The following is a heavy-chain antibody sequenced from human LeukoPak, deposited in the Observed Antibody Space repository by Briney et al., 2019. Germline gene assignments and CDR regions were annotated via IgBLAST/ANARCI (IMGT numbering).Heavy chain of an antibody. Sequence: GGSLRLSCAASGFTFSSYGMHWARQAPGKGLEWVAVISYDGSNKYYADSVKGRFTISRDNSKNTLYLQMNSLRAEDTAVYYCAKGLSPFGGVIVRAFGYWGQGTLVTVSS. J-gene: IGHJ4*02. CDR2: ISYDGSNK. CDR3: AKGLSPFGGVIVRAFGY. V-gene: IGHV3-30*18. CDR1: GFTFSSYG. D-gene: IGHD3-16*02.